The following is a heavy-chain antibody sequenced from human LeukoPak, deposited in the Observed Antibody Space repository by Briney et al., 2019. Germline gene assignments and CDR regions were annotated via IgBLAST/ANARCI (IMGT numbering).Heavy chain of an antibody. CDR2: IYPGDSDT. J-gene: IGHJ4*02. CDR1: GYXFSSYW. V-gene: IGHV5-51*01. Sequence: GESLKISCNGSGYXFSSYWIGWVRQMPGKGLEWMGMIYPGDSDTRYSPSFQGQVTISGDKSISTAYLQWSSLTASDTAMYYCARSAAGFEIDFWGQGTLVTVAS. D-gene: IGHD6-13*01. CDR3: ARSAAGFEIDF.